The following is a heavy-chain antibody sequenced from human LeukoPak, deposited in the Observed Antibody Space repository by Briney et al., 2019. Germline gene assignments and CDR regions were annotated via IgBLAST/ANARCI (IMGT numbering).Heavy chain of an antibody. CDR3: ARDVVAAAGTWDY. CDR2: IYYSGTT. Sequence: SETLSLTCTVSGDSISSYYWSWIRQPPGKGLEWIGYIYYSGTTNYNPSLKSRITISVDTSKNQFSLKLSSVSAADTAVYYCARDVVAAAGTWDYWGQGTLVTVSS. D-gene: IGHD6-13*01. CDR1: GDSISSYY. V-gene: IGHV4-59*12. J-gene: IGHJ4*02.